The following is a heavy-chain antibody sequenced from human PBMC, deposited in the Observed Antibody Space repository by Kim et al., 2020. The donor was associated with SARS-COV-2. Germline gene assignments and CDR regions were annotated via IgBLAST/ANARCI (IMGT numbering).Heavy chain of an antibody. CDR1: GFTFSSYS. D-gene: IGHD3-10*01. V-gene: IGHV3-21*01. J-gene: IGHJ3*02. Sequence: GGSLRLSCAASGFTFSSYSMNWVRQAPGKGLEWVSSISSSSSYIYYADSVKGRFTISRDNAKNSLYLQMNSLRAEYTAVYYCARDLLPPFGEDSAFDIWGQGTMVTVSS. CDR3: ARDLLPPFGEDSAFDI. CDR2: ISSSSSYI.